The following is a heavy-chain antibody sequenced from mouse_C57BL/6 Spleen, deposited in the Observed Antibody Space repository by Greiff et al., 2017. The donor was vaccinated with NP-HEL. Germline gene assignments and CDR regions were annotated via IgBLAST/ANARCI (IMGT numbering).Heavy chain of an antibody. Sequence: EVQLQQSGTVLARPGASVKMSCKTSGYTFTSYWMHWVKQRPGQGLEWIGAIYPGNSDTSYNQKFKGKAKLTAVTSASTAYMELSSLTNEDSAVYYCTRSGNYYSYFDYWGQGTTLTVSS. V-gene: IGHV1-5*01. CDR3: TRSGNYYSYFDY. CDR2: IYPGNSDT. D-gene: IGHD2-12*01. J-gene: IGHJ2*01. CDR1: GYTFTSYW.